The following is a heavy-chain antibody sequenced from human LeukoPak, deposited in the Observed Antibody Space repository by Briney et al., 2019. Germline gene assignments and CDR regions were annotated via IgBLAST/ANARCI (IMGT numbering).Heavy chain of an antibody. Sequence: PSETLSLTCTVSGGSISSYYWSWIRQPPGKGLEWIGYIYYSGSTNYNPSLKSRVTISVDTSKNQFSLKLSSVTAADTAVYYCARGSLTGTTYYFDSWGQGTLVTVSS. CDR3: ARGSLTGTTYYFDS. CDR2: IYYSGST. CDR1: GGSISSYY. J-gene: IGHJ4*02. D-gene: IGHD1-20*01. V-gene: IGHV4-59*01.